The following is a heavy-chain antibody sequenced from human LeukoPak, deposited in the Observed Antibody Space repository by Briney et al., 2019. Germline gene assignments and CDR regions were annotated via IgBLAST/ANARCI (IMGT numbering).Heavy chain of an antibody. Sequence: GGPLRLSCVASGFTYYTYWIQWLPKGRGEGVVWVSLISADGTTATYADSMQGRFTVSRDNAKNTLYLQMNSLRAEDAAVYYCARGLAGAYRIMDVWGQGTTVTVS. CDR3: ARGLAGAYRIMDV. D-gene: IGHD6-19*01. CDR1: GFTYYTYW. V-gene: IGHV3-74*01. CDR2: ISADGTTA. J-gene: IGHJ6*02.